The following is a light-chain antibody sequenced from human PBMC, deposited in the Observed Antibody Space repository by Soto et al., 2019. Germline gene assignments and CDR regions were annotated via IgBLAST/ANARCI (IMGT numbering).Light chain of an antibody. Sequence: DIEMTQSPATLCVSPGEEATLSCRASQSVSSHLAWYQQRPGQAPRLLIYGASSRATGIPDRFSGSGSGTDFTLTISRLEPEDFAVYYCHQYSSSTKTFGQGTKVDIK. CDR3: HQYSSSTKT. V-gene: IGKV3-20*01. CDR1: QSVSSH. J-gene: IGKJ1*01. CDR2: GAS.